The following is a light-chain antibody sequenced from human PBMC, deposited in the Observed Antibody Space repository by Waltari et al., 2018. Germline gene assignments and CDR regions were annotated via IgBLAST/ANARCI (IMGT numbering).Light chain of an antibody. CDR1: QSVSSN. CDR3: QQYNNWPLT. J-gene: IGKJ4*01. V-gene: IGKV3-15*01. Sequence: EIVMTQSPATLSVSPGASATPSCRASQSVSSNLAWYQQNPGQAPRLLIYGGSTRTTGIPARFSGSGSGTDFALTISSLQSEDFAVYYCQQYNNWPLTFGGGTKVEIK. CDR2: GGS.